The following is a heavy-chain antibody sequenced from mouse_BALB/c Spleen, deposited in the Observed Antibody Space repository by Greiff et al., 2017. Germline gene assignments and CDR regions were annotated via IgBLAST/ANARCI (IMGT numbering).Heavy chain of an antibody. Sequence: VKLQESGPGLVAPSQSLSITCTVSGFSLTSYDISWIRQPPGKGLEWLGVIWTGGGTNYNSAFMSRLSISKDNSKSQVFLKMNSLQTDDTAIYYCVRIQDYWGQGTSVTVSS. CDR2: IWTGGGT. CDR3: VRIQDY. V-gene: IGHV2-9-2*01. J-gene: IGHJ4*01. CDR1: GFSLTSYD.